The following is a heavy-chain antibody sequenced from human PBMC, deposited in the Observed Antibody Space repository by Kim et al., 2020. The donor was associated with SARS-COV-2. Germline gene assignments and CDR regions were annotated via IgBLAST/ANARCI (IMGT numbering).Heavy chain of an antibody. V-gene: IGHV3-11*01. Sequence: GGSLRLSCAASGFTFSDYYMSWIRQAPGKGLEWVSYISSSGSTIYYADSVKGRFTISRDNAKNSLYLQMNSLRAEDTAVYYCARALAGYDFWSGYYTSYFDYWGQGTLVTVSS. J-gene: IGHJ4*02. D-gene: IGHD3-3*01. CDR2: ISSSGSTI. CDR3: ARALAGYDFWSGYYTSYFDY. CDR1: GFTFSDYY.